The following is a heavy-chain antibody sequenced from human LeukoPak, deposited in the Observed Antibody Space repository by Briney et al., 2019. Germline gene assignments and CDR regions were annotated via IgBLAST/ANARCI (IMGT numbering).Heavy chain of an antibody. D-gene: IGHD6-13*01. CDR3: AKDDSLVEQQHDY. CDR2: ISGSGGST. Sequence: GGSLRPSCAASGFTFSSYAMSWVRQAPGKGLEWVSAISGSGGSTYYADSVKGRFTISRDNSKNTLYLQMNSLRAEDTAVYYCAKDDSLVEQQHDYWGQGTLVTVSS. CDR1: GFTFSSYA. V-gene: IGHV3-23*01. J-gene: IGHJ4*02.